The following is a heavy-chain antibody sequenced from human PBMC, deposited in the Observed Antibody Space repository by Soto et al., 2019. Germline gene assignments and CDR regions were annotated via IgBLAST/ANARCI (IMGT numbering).Heavy chain of an antibody. CDR2: IYDSGNT. CDR1: GGSISGTTYS. D-gene: IGHD6-13*01. V-gene: IGHV4-30-2*01. CDR3: ARGQGAAAGHSKFDY. Sequence: QLQLQESGSGLVKPSQTLSLTCAVSGGSISGTTYSWSWIRQPPGKGLEWIGYIYDSGNTYYNPSLKSQLSISVDRSKNQFSLKLSSVTAADTAVYYCARGQGAAAGHSKFDYWGQGALVTVSS. J-gene: IGHJ4*02.